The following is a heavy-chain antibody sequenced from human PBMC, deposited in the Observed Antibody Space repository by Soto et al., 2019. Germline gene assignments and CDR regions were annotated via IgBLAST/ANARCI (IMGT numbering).Heavy chain of an antibody. V-gene: IGHV1-3*01. CDR1: GYTFTSYA. D-gene: IGHD6-19*01. J-gene: IGHJ4*02. CDR2: INGGNRNT. CDR3: ARIGYSSGWYSFGY. Sequence: ASVKVSCKASGYTFTSYAMHWVRQAPGQRLEWMGWINGGNRNTKYSQRFQGRVTITTDTSASTAYMELSSLRSEDTAVYYCARIGYSSGWYSFGYWGQGTLVTVSS.